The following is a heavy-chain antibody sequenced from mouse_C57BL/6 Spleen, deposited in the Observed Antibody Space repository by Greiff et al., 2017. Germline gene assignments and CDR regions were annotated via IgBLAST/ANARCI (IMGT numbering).Heavy chain of an antibody. CDR3: AKADYSNYVGWFAY. D-gene: IGHD2-5*01. CDR2: ISSGSSTI. CDR1: GFTFSDYG. J-gene: IGHJ3*01. V-gene: IGHV5-17*01. Sequence: VQLKESGGGLVKPGGSLKLSCAASGFTFSDYGMHWVRQAPEKGLEWVAYISSGSSTIYYADTVKGRFTISRDNAKNTLFLQMTSLRSEDTAMYYCAKADYSNYVGWFAYWGQGTLVTVSA.